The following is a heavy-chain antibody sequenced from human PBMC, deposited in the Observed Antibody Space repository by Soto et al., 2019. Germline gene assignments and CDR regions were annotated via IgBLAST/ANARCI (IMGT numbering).Heavy chain of an antibody. J-gene: IGHJ2*01. CDR2: ISYDGSNK. V-gene: IGHV3-30*18. Sequence: QVQLVESGGGVVQPGRSLRLSCAASGFTFSSYGMHWVRQAPGKGLEGVAVISYDGSNKYYADSVKGRCTISRDNSKKTLYLQMNSMRAEDTAVYYCAKDPSKSLRIYLYFDLWGRGTLVTVSS. CDR1: GFTFSSYG. CDR3: AKDPSKSLRIYLYFDL.